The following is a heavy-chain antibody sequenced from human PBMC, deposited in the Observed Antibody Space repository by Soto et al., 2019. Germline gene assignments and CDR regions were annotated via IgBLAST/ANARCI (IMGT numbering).Heavy chain of an antibody. D-gene: IGHD3-22*01. J-gene: IGHJ3*02. Sequence: GGSLRLSCAASGFTFSDYYMSWIRQAPGKGLDCIFYISSIEKYYVDFVKGRFTISRDNAKNSLFLQMNCLRAEDTAVYYCSSGSDYYDSSGYYHPFDAFDTWGQGTMVTVSS. V-gene: IGHV3-11*04. CDR2: ISSIEK. CDR1: GFTFSDYY. CDR3: SSGSDYYDSSGYYHPFDAFDT.